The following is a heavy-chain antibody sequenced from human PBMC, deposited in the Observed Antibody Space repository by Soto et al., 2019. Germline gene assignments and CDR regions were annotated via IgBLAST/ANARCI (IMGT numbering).Heavy chain of an antibody. CDR2: IAYDVSSK. CDR3: AESLDVVRVKEFDP. CDR1: GFTFDNFG. D-gene: IGHD2-15*01. V-gene: IGHV3-30*03. J-gene: IGHJ5*02. Sequence: QVQLVESGGDVIKPGMSLRLSCAASGFTFDNFGMHWVRQAPGKGLEWVAVIAYDVSSKYYAHTVKGRFTISRDNSNKPLYLQMNGLRVEDTAVEYWAESLDVVRVKEFDPRGQGTLVTVSS.